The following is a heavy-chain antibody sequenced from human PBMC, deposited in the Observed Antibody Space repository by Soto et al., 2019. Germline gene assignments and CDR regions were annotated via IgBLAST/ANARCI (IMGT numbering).Heavy chain of an antibody. CDR1: GFTFSTYA. D-gene: IGHD1-26*01. Sequence: GGSLRLSCASSGFTFSTYAMNWVRQAPGKGLEWVSAISGGGGSTYYADSVKGRVTISRDNSKNTLYLQMNSLRAEDTAVYYCAKVSLGALTFTDYYYYGLDVWGQGTTVTVSS. J-gene: IGHJ6*02. V-gene: IGHV3-23*01. CDR2: ISGGGGST. CDR3: AKVSLGALTFTDYYYYGLDV.